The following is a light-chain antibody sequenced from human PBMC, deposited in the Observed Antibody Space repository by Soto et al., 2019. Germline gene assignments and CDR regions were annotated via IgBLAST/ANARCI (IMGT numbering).Light chain of an antibody. V-gene: IGKV1-39*01. CDR3: HQSYPMAPNT. CDR1: QGISTY. Sequence: IQMTQSPSSLSASVGDRVNITCRASQGISTYLNWYQQTPGKAPTLLIHAASSLHRGVPSRFSGGGSGTDFTLIISSLKPEDFATYCCHQSYPMAPNTLGQGTKLEIK. CDR2: AAS. J-gene: IGKJ2*01.